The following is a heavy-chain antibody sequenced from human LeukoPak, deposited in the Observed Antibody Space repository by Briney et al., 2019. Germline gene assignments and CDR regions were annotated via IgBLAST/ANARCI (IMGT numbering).Heavy chain of an antibody. CDR1: GGSFSGYY. J-gene: IGHJ5*02. CDR2: INHSGST. Sequence: SETLSLTCAVYGGSFSGYYWSWIRQPPGKGLEWIGEINHSGSTNYNPSLKSRVTISVDTSKNQFSLKLSSVTAADTAVYYCARGGIVVVVAATGPNWFDPWGQGTLVTVSS. CDR3: ARGGIVVVVAATGPNWFDP. V-gene: IGHV4-34*01. D-gene: IGHD2-15*01.